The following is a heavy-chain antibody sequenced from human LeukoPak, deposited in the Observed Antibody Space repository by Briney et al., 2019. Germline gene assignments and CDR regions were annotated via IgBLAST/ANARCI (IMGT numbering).Heavy chain of an antibody. CDR1: GGSIGYYY. CDR3: ARKGGHFDY. J-gene: IGHJ4*02. V-gene: IGHV4-59*01. Sequence: SETLSLTCTVSGGSIGYYYWSWIRQSPGKGLEWIGYIYYNGSTNYNPSLKSRVTISVDMSKNQFSLKVTSMTAADTAIYYCARKGGHFDYWGQGTLVTVSS. CDR2: IYYNGST. D-gene: IGHD2-15*01.